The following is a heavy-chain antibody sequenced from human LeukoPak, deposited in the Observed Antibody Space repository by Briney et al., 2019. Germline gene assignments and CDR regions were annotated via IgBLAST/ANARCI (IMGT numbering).Heavy chain of an antibody. Sequence: SETLSLTCTVSGGSIRSYIWSWLRQPPGKGLEWIGLIHHSGTTTYNPSLKSRVAMSIDTSNSPFSLKVNSVTAADTAVYYCVGPHPLYGAGSFAFWGQGNLVIVSS. V-gene: IGHV4-59*08. CDR3: VGPHPLYGAGSFAF. J-gene: IGHJ4*02. D-gene: IGHD3-10*01. CDR1: GGSIRSYI. CDR2: IHHSGTT.